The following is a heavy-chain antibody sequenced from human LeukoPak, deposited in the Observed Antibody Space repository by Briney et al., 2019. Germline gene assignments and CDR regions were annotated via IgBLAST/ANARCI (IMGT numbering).Heavy chain of an antibody. D-gene: IGHD3-10*01. J-gene: IGHJ6*03. V-gene: IGHV3-23*01. Sequence: GGSLRLSCAASGFTFNNYGMSWVRQAPGKGLEWVSGISGTGGNTYYADSVKGRFTISRDNSKNTLYLQMNSLRAEDTAVYYCANWGGWGYYGSGSYPYYYYYMDVWGKGTTVTISS. CDR1: GFTFNNYG. CDR3: ANWGGWGYYGSGSYPYYYYYMDV. CDR2: ISGTGGNT.